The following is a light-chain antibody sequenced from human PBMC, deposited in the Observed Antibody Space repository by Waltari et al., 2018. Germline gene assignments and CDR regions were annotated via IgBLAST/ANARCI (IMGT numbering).Light chain of an antibody. Sequence: SSELTQDPAVSVALGQTVRITCQGDSLRSYYASWYQQKPGQAPVLVIYGKNNRPSGIPDRSSGSSSGNKASLTITGAQAEDEADYYCNSRDSSGNPVFGGGTKLTVL. J-gene: IGLJ3*02. CDR1: SLRSYY. CDR3: NSRDSSGNPV. CDR2: GKN. V-gene: IGLV3-19*01.